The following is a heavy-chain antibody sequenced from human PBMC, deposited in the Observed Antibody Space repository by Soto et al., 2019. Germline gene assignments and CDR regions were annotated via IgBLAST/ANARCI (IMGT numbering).Heavy chain of an antibody. CDR3: ARQGNGAEGFDY. V-gene: IGHV5-51*01. Sequence: GESLKISCKGSGYYFPSYWIGWVRQMPGKGLEWMGIFYPGDSDTRYSPSFQGQVTISADRSISTAYLQWSSLKPSDTTMYYCARQGNGAEGFDYWGQGTLVTVSS. CDR2: FYPGDSDT. CDR1: GYYFPSYW. J-gene: IGHJ4*02. D-gene: IGHD4-17*01.